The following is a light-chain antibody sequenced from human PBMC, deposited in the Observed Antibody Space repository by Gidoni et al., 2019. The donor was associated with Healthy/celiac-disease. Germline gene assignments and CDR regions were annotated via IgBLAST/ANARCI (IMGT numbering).Light chain of an antibody. CDR2: GAS. V-gene: IGKV3-20*01. Sequence: TLSCRASQSVSSSYLAWYQQKPGQAPRLLIYGASSRATGIPDRFSGSGSGTDFTLTISRLEPEDFAVYYCQQYGSSRTFGQGTKVEIK. J-gene: IGKJ1*01. CDR1: QSVSSSY. CDR3: QQYGSSRT.